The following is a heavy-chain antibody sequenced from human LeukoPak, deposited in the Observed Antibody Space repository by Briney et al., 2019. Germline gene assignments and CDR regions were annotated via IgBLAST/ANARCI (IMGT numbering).Heavy chain of an antibody. CDR1: GASISSYY. CDR2: IYYIGTT. Sequence: PSETLSLTCTVSGASISSYYWTWIRQPPGKGLEWIGYIYYIGTTNYNPSLKSRVTISVDTSKKQFSLKLSSVIAADTAVYYCAGDRGSSWYDYWGQGTLVTVSS. J-gene: IGHJ4*02. D-gene: IGHD6-13*01. V-gene: IGHV4-59*01. CDR3: AGDRGSSWYDY.